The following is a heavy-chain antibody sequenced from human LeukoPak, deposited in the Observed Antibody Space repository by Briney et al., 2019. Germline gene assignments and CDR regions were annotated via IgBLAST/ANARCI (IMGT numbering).Heavy chain of an antibody. CDR3: ASGAYYDFWRESHLHRGFDY. V-gene: IGHV3-30*01. CDR1: GFTFSSYA. J-gene: IGHJ4*02. CDR2: ISYDGSNK. D-gene: IGHD3-3*01. Sequence: GRSLRLSCAAPGFTFSSYAMHWVRQAPGKELEWVAAISYDGSNKYYADSVKGRFTISRDNSKNTLYLQMNSLRAEDTAVYYCASGAYYDFWRESHLHRGFDYWGQGTLVTVSS.